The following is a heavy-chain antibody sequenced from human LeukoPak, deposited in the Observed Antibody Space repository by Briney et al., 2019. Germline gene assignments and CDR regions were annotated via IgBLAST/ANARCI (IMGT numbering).Heavy chain of an antibody. CDR2: INHSGST. CDR1: GGSFSGYY. CDR3: ARASSGYYYVWRPDY. J-gene: IGHJ4*02. V-gene: IGHV4-34*01. D-gene: IGHD3-22*01. Sequence: PSETLSLTCAVYGGSFSGYYWSWIRQPPGKGLEWIGEINHSGSTNYNPSLKSRVTISVDTSKNQFSLKLSSVTAADTAVYFCARASSGYYYVWRPDYWGQGTLVTVSS.